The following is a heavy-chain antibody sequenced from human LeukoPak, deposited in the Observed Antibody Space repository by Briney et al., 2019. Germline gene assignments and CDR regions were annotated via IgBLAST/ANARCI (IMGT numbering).Heavy chain of an antibody. Sequence: PSETLSLTCTVSGGSISNYYWSWIRQFPGKGREWIGYIYYSGSTNTDYNPSLKSRVTISVDTSKNQFSLKVSSVSAADTAIYYCARDPFRERFGAFDPWGQGTLVTVSS. V-gene: IGHV4-59*01. CDR3: ARDPFRERFGAFDP. D-gene: IGHD3-16*01. CDR1: GGSISNYY. J-gene: IGHJ5*02. CDR2: IYYSGST.